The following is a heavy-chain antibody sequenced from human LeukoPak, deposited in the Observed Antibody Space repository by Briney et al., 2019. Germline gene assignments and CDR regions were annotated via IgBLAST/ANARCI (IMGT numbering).Heavy chain of an antibody. CDR2: IYYSGST. V-gene: IGHV4-59*01. CDR1: GGSISSYY. J-gene: IGHJ5*02. CDR3: ARDVGLNWFDP. Sequence: SETLSLTCTVSGGSISSYYWSWIRQPPGKGLEWIGYIYYSGSTNYNPSHKSRVTISVDTSKNQFSLKLSSVTAADTAVYYCARDVGLNWFDPWGQGTLVTVSS.